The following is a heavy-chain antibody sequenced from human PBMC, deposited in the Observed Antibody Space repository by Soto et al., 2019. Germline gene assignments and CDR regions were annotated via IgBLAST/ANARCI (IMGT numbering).Heavy chain of an antibody. CDR3: TRDSMTAGHVY. D-gene: IGHD6-19*01. J-gene: IGHJ4*02. CDR2: INHSGST. Sequence: VYCGSFSGYYWSWIRQPPGKGLEWIGEINHSGSTNYNPSLKSRVTISVDTSKNQFSLKLSSVTAADTAVYYCTRDSMTAGHVYWGQGTPVTVSS. V-gene: IGHV4-34*01. CDR1: CGSFSGYY.